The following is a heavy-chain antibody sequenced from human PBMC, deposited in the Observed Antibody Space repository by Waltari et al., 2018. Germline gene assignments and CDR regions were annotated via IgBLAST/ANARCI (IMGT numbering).Heavy chain of an antibody. Sequence: EIRLLQSGAEVKKPGATVKISCTASGNSLSDNYIHWVQQVPGKGLEWIGRIDPEDGETIYAEKFEDRVTLTADLATETAYLELSRLSSDDTATYYCARRSGHCDGTTCSAGWFDPWGQGTLVKVSS. CDR1: GNSLSDNY. CDR3: ARRSGHCDGTTCSAGWFDP. V-gene: IGHV1-69-2*01. D-gene: IGHD2-2*01. J-gene: IGHJ5*02. CDR2: IDPEDGET.